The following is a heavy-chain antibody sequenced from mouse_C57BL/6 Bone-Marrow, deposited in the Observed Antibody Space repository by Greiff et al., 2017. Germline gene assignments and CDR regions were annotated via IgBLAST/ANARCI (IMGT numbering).Heavy chain of an antibody. J-gene: IGHJ2*01. CDR2: IHPNSGST. CDR1: GYTFTSYW. D-gene: IGHD2-1*01. CDR3: ARSTPYYVDY. V-gene: IGHV1-64*01. Sequence: VQLQQPGAELVKPGASVKLSCKASGYTFTSYWMHWVKQRPGQGLEWIGMIHPNSGSTNYNEKFKSKATLTVDKSSSTAYMQLSRLTSEDSAVYYCARSTPYYVDYWGQGTTLTVST.